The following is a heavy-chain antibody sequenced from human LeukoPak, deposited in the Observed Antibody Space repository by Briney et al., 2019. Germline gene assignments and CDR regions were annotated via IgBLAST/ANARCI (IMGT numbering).Heavy chain of an antibody. CDR1: GYTFTSYA. D-gene: IGHD3-22*01. J-gene: IGHJ4*02. Sequence: GASVKVSCKASGYTFTSYAMHWVRQAPGQRLEWMGWINAGNGNTKYSQKFQGRVTITRDTSASTAHMELSSLRSEDTAVYYCARTRITMIGYYFDYWGQGTLVTVSS. CDR2: INAGNGNT. CDR3: ARTRITMIGYYFDY. V-gene: IGHV1-3*01.